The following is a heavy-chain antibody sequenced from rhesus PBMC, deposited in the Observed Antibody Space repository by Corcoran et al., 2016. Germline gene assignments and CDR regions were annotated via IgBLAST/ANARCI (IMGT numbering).Heavy chain of an antibody. J-gene: IGHJ4*01. CDR3: ARGYGSSPFDY. Sequence: QVQLQESGPGLVKPSETLSLTCAVSGGSISSGYYYWSWIRQPQGKGLEWIGYITYSGSTSYTPSLKSRVTISRDTSKNQFSLKLSSVTAADTAVYYCARGYGSSPFDYWGQGVLVTVSS. V-gene: IGHV4-122*02. D-gene: IGHD4-29*01. CDR2: ITYSGST. CDR1: GGSISSGYYY.